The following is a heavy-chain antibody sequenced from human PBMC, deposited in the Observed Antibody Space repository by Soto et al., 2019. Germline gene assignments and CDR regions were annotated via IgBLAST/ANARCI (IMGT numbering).Heavy chain of an antibody. Sequence: GGSLRLSCAASGFTFSSYAMSWVRQAPGKGLEWVSAISGSGGSTYYADSVKGRFTISRDNSKNTLYLQMNSLRAEDTAVYYCAKRDRPVGATSYFDYWGQGTLVTVSS. CDR1: GFTFSSYA. J-gene: IGHJ4*02. D-gene: IGHD1-26*01. CDR3: AKRDRPVGATSYFDY. CDR2: ISGSGGST. V-gene: IGHV3-23*01.